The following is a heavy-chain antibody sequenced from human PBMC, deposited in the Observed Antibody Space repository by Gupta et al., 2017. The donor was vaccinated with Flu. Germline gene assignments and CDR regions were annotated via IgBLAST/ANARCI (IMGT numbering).Heavy chain of an antibody. J-gene: IGHJ4*02. CDR1: GFTFRSYG. CDR2: IWYDGRKK. CDR3: ARDWRGADY. V-gene: IGHV3-33*01. D-gene: IGHD3-10*01. Sequence: QVQLVESGGGVVQPGRSLRLSCAASGFTFRSYGMHWVRQAPGKGLEWVAVIWYDGRKKDDADSVKGRLTIARENSKNTVDMQMNKIRDEDTAVDDCARDWRGADYGGQGTLVTVYS.